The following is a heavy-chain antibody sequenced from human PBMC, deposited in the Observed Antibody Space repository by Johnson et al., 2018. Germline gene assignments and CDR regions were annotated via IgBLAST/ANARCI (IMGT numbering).Heavy chain of an antibody. CDR2: IIHSGST. V-gene: IGHV4-34*12. Sequence: QVQLQLWGAGLLKXSETLFLTCAVYGQSISGYYWSWIRQPQGKGLAWIGDIIHSGSTNYNQSLKSRITISVDTSKNQFSLKLSSVPAADPAVHYCARLYGGKRSAIAFDIWCQGTMVIVSS. J-gene: IGHJ3*02. CDR1: GQSISGYY. D-gene: IGHD2-8*01. CDR3: ARLYGGKRSAIAFDI.